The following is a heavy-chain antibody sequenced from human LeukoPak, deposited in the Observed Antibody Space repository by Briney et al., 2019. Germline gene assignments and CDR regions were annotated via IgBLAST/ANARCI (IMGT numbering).Heavy chain of an antibody. CDR2: IYYSGST. D-gene: IGHD3-3*01. CDR3: ARDERSYYDFWSGYIGWFDP. V-gene: IGHV4-59*11. J-gene: IGHJ5*02. Sequence: PSETLSLTCTVSGGSISSHYWSWIRQPPGKGLEWIGYIYYSGSTNYNPSFKSRVTISVDKSKNQFSLKLSSVTAADTAVYYCARDERSYYDFWSGYIGWFDPWGQGTLVTVSS. CDR1: GGSISSHY.